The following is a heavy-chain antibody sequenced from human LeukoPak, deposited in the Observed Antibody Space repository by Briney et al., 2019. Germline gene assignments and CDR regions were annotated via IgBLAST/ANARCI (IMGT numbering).Heavy chain of an antibody. V-gene: IGHV3-23*01. CDR3: AKGGYCSSTSCLFPFDY. CDR2: ISGSGGST. Sequence: GGSLRLSCAASGFTLRSYTMNWVRQAPGKGLEWVSGISGSGGSTYYADSVKGRFTISRDNSKNTLYLQMNSLRAEDTAVYYCAKGGYCSSTSCLFPFDYWGQGTLVTVSS. CDR1: GFTLRSYT. D-gene: IGHD2-2*01. J-gene: IGHJ4*02.